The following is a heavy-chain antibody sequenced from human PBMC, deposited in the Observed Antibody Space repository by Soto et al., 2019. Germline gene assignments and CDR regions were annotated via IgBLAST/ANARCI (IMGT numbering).Heavy chain of an antibody. V-gene: IGHV4-61*01. CDR3: AGAHSSGRIFDH. D-gene: IGHD3-22*01. CDR1: GGSVSSGSYY. Sequence: SETLSLTCTVSGGSVSSGSYYWSWIRQPPGKGLEWIGYMYYSGSTNYNPSLKSRVTISLDTSKNQFSLKLTSVTAADTAVYFCAGAHSSGRIFDHWGQGTPVTSPQ. J-gene: IGHJ4*02. CDR2: MYYSGST.